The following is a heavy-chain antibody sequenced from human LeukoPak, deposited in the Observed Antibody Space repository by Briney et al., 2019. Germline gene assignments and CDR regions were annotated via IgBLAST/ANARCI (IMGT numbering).Heavy chain of an antibody. J-gene: IGHJ3*02. V-gene: IGHV3-30*04. CDR1: GFTFSSYA. CDR2: ISYDGSNK. CDR3: ARDLRGLTGYYLDAFDI. Sequence: RRSLRLSCAASGFTFSSYAMHWVRQAPGKGLEWVAVISYDGSNKYYADSVKGRFTISRDNSKNTLYLQMNSLRAEDTAVYNCARDLRGLTGYYLDAFDIWGQGTMVTVSS. D-gene: IGHD3-9*01.